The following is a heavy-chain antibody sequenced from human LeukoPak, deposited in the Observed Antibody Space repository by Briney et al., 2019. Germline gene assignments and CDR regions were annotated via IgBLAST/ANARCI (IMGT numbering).Heavy chain of an antibody. D-gene: IGHD6-13*01. V-gene: IGHV1-18*01. CDR1: GYTFTSYD. Sequence: EASVKVSSKASGYTFTSYDISWVRQAPGQGLEWMGWIRPYNGNTNYAQKLQGRVTMTTDTSTSTAYMELRSLRSDYTAMYYCASERTAAGLDYWRQGTLVTVSS. CDR2: IRPYNGNT. J-gene: IGHJ4*02. CDR3: ASERTAAGLDY.